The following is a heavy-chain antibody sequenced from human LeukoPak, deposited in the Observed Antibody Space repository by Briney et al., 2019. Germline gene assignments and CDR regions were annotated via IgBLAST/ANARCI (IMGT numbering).Heavy chain of an antibody. CDR2: IDQDGSEK. Sequence: GGSLGLSCAASTFSFPTYWMTWVRQAPGKGLEWLANIDQDGSEKNYVDSVEGRFTISRDNAYNSLYLQMNSLRAEDTAVYYCARGGADYVWGSYRFDYWGQGTLVTVSS. D-gene: IGHD3-16*02. CDR3: ARGGADYVWGSYRFDY. CDR1: TFSFPTYW. V-gene: IGHV3-7*02. J-gene: IGHJ4*02.